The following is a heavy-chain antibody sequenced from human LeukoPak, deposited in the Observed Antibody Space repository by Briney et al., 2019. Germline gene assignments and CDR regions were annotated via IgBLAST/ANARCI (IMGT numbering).Heavy chain of an antibody. CDR1: GGTFSSYA. V-gene: IGHV1-69*05. CDR2: IIPIFGTA. Sequence: ASVKVSCKASGGTFSSYAISWVRQAPGQGLEWMGGIIPIFGTANYAQKFQGRVTITTDESMSTAYMELSSLRSEDTAVYYCARGDYGDYVDLDYWGQGTLVTVSS. D-gene: IGHD4-17*01. J-gene: IGHJ4*02. CDR3: ARGDYGDYVDLDY.